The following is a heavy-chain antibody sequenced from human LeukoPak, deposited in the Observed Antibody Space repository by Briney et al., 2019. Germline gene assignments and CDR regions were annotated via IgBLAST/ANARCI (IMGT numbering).Heavy chain of an antibody. CDR1: GCTFSSYA. V-gene: IGHV3-30*04. CDR2: VSYDGSNK. D-gene: IGHD4-17*01. J-gene: IGHJ4*02. Sequence: PGRSLRLSCAASGCTFSSYAMHWVRQAPGKGLEWVAVVSYDGSNKYYADSVKGRFTISRDNSKNTLYLQMNSLRAEDTAVYYCARAGADSYGDYVYFDYWGQGTLVTVSS. CDR3: ARAGADSYGDYVYFDY.